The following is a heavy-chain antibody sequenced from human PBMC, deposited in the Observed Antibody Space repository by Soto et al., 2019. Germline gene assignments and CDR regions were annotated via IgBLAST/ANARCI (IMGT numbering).Heavy chain of an antibody. CDR1: GFTLSSYS. D-gene: IGHD3-16*01. Sequence: EVQLVESGGGLVQPGGSLRLSCAASGFTLSSYSVSWVRQAPGKGLEWVSYIRSSSGTIYYADSVKGRFTISTDNAKNSLYLQMDSLRAEDTAVYYCARDCAYSFDYWGQGTLVTVSS. J-gene: IGHJ4*02. CDR3: ARDCAYSFDY. V-gene: IGHV3-48*01. CDR2: IRSSSGTI.